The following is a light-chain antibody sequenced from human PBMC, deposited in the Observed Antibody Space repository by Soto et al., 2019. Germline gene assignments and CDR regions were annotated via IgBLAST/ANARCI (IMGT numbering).Light chain of an antibody. CDR1: QDISNY. J-gene: IGKJ3*01. Sequence: DLQMTQSPSSLSASVGDRVTITCQASQDISNYLNWYQQKPGKAPKLLIYDASXXXXXVXSXFSGSGSGTDFTFTISSLHPEDFATYYCQQYDGLPFTFGPG. CDR2: DAS. V-gene: IGKV1-33*01. CDR3: QQYDGLPFT.